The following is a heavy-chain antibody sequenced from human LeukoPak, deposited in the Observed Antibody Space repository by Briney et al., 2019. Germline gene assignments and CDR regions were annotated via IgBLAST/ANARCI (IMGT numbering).Heavy chain of an antibody. CDR1: GGSFSGYY. V-gene: IGHV4-34*01. Sequence: SETLSLTCAVYGGSFSGYYWSWIRQPPGKGLEWIGEINHSGSTNYNPSLKSRVTISVDTSKNQFSLKLSSVTAADTAVYYCARGGSTWIQLYDWFDPWGREPWSPSPQ. D-gene: IGHD5-18*01. J-gene: IGHJ5*02. CDR3: ARGGSTWIQLYDWFDP. CDR2: INHSGST.